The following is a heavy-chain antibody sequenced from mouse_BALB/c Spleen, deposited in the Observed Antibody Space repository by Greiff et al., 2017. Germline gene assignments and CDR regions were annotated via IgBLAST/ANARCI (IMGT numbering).Heavy chain of an antibody. CDR2: INPSTGYT. CDR1: GYTFTSYW. D-gene: IGHD1-1*01. J-gene: IGHJ2*01. V-gene: IGHV1-7*01. CDR3: ARPITTVVPFDY. Sequence: QVQLQQSGAELAKPGASVKMSCKASGYTFTSYWMHWVKQRPGQGLEWIGYINPSTGYTEYNQKFKDKATLTADKSSSTAYMQLSSLTSEDSAVYYCARPITTVVPFDYWGQGTTRTVSS.